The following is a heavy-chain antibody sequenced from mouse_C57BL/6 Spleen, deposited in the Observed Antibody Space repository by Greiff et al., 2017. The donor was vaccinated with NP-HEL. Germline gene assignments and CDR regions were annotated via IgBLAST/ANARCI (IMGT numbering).Heavy chain of an antibody. J-gene: IGHJ2*01. Sequence: QVQLKESGPELVKPGASVKISCKASGYSFTSYYIHWVKQRPGQGLEWIGWIYPGSGNTKYNEKFKGKATLTADTSSSTAYMQLSSLTSEDSAVYYCARSGYYTFDYWGQGTTRTVSS. CDR3: ARSGYYTFDY. CDR1: GYSFTSYY. CDR2: IYPGSGNT. V-gene: IGHV1-66*01. D-gene: IGHD2-3*01.